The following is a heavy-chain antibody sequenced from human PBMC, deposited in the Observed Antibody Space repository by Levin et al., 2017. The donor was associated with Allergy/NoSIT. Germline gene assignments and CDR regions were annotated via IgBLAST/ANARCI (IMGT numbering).Heavy chain of an antibody. V-gene: IGHV3-23*05. J-gene: IGHJ4*02. CDR1: GFSFSDYG. CDR3: ARYSSNWFDYFHH. D-gene: IGHD6-13*01. Sequence: GESLKISCAASGFSFSDYGMSWVRQAPGKGLEGVSTIHSSGTHTYYADSVKGRFTISRDNSKNTLYLEMNSLRVDDTAVYHCARYSSNWFDYFHHWGQGTLVTVSS. CDR2: IHSSGTHT.